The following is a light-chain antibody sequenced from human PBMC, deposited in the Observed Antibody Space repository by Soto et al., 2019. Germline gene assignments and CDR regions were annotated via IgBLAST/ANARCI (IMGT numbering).Light chain of an antibody. CDR3: QQYIAYSQA. Sequence: DIQMTQSPSTLSASVGDRVTITCGASESVSRWLGWYQQKPGRTPKLLIYQASTLETGIPSRFSGSGSGTECTLTISSLQPDDFATYYCQQYIAYSQAFGQGTKVEIK. V-gene: IGKV1-5*03. CDR1: ESVSRW. J-gene: IGKJ1*01. CDR2: QAS.